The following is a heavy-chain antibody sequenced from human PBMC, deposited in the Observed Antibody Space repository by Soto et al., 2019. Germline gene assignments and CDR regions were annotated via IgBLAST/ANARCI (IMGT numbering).Heavy chain of an antibody. CDR1: GYTFTSYG. CDR3: ARTVEQLAPDGDAFDI. Sequence: QVQLVQSGAEVKKPGASVKVSCKASGYTFTSYGISWVRQAHGQGLERMGWISAYNGNTNYAQKLQGRVTMTTDTSTSTAYMELRGLRSDDTAVYYCARTVEQLAPDGDAFDIWGQGTMVTVSS. CDR2: ISAYNGNT. V-gene: IGHV1-18*01. D-gene: IGHD6-6*01. J-gene: IGHJ3*02.